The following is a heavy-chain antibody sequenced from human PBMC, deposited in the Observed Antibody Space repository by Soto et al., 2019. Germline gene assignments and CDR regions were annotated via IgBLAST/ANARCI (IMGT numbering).Heavy chain of an antibody. Sequence: ASVKVSCKASGYTFTSYAMHWVRQAPGQRLEWMGWINAGNGNTKYSQKFQGGVTITRDTSASTAYMELSSLRSEDTAVYYCAVLGYYDSSGYPMAFDIWGQGTMVTVSS. CDR3: AVLGYYDSSGYPMAFDI. CDR2: INAGNGNT. CDR1: GYTFTSYA. V-gene: IGHV1-3*01. J-gene: IGHJ3*02. D-gene: IGHD3-22*01.